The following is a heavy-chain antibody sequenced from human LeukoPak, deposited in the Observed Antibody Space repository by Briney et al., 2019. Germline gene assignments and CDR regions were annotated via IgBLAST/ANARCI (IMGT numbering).Heavy chain of an antibody. CDR2: IRTDGGTT. Sequence: GGSLRLSCAASGFTFSSSWMHWVRQCPEKGLVWVSRIRTDGGTTYYADSVKGRFTVSRDNAKNTLYLQMNSLRVDDTAIYYCARDWAWGGFDHWGQGALVTVSP. J-gene: IGHJ4*02. CDR1: GFTFSSSW. V-gene: IGHV3-74*01. CDR3: ARDWAWGGFDH. D-gene: IGHD3-16*01.